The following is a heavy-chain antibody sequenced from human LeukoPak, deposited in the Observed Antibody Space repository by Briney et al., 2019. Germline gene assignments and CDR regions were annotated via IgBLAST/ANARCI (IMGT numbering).Heavy chain of an antibody. V-gene: IGHV3-7*01. CDR1: GFTFSSYW. D-gene: IGHD3-3*01. J-gene: IGHJ6*02. CDR2: IKQDGSEK. Sequence: GGSLRLSCAASGFTFSSYWMSWVRQAPGKGLEWVANIKQDGSEKYYVDSVKGRFTISRDNAKNSLYLQMNSLRAEDTAVYYCATALPRFLGYYYYYGMDVWGQGTTVTVSS. CDR3: ATALPRFLGYYYYYGMDV.